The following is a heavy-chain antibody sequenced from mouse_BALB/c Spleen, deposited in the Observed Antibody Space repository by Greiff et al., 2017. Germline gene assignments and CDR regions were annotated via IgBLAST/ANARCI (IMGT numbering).Heavy chain of an antibody. Sequence: VQLQQSGADLAKPGASVKMSCKASGYTFTSYWMHWVKQRPGQGLEWIGYINPSTGYTEYNQKFKDKATLTADKSSSTAYMQLSSLTAEDSAVYYCARSSYYYGSSFAYWGQGTLVTVSA. CDR1: GYTFTSYW. V-gene: IGHV1-7*01. J-gene: IGHJ3*01. CDR2: INPSTGYT. D-gene: IGHD1-1*01. CDR3: ARSSYYYGSSFAY.